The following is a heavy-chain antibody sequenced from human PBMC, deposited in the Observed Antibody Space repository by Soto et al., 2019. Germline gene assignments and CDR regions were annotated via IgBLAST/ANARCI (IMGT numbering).Heavy chain of an antibody. J-gene: IGHJ3*02. V-gene: IGHV1-18*01. CDR1: GYTFTSYG. Sequence: ASVKVSCKASGYTFTSYGISWVRQAPGQGLEWMGWISAYNGNTNYAQKLQGRVTMNTDTSTSTAYIELRRLKSDDTAVYYCARDVLRYFDKLTSPDAFDIWGQGTMVTVSS. D-gene: IGHD3-9*01. CDR3: ARDVLRYFDKLTSPDAFDI. CDR2: ISAYNGNT.